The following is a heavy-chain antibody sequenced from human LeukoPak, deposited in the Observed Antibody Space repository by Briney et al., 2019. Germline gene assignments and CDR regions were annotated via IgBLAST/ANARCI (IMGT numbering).Heavy chain of an antibody. D-gene: IGHD6-19*01. Sequence: GGSLRLSCAASGFSFSSYAMSWVRQAPGKGLEYVSAISSNGGSTYYANSVKGRFTISRDNSKNTLYLQMGSLRAEDMAVYYCARGSSGWYQANWFDPWGQGTLVTVSS. CDR1: GFSFSSYA. CDR3: ARGSSGWYQANWFDP. V-gene: IGHV3-64*01. J-gene: IGHJ5*02. CDR2: ISSNGGST.